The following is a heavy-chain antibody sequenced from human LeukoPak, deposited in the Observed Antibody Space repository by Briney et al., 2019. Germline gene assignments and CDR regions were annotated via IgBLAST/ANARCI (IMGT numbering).Heavy chain of an antibody. CDR1: GFTFSDYY. J-gene: IGHJ4*02. D-gene: IGHD4-23*01. CDR3: AKGGGWLYYFDY. CDR2: ISSSSSYT. V-gene: IGHV3-11*05. Sequence: PGGSLRLSCAASGFTFSDYYMSWIRQAPGKGLEWVSYISSSSSYTNYAESVKGRFTISRDNAKNSLYLQMNSLRAEDTAVYYCAKGGGWLYYFDYWGQGTLVTVSS.